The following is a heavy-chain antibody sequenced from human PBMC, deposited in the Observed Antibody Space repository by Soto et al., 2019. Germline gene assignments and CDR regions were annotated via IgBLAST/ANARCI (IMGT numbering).Heavy chain of an antibody. V-gene: IGHV3-33*01. J-gene: IGHJ5*02. D-gene: IGHD6-13*01. CDR3: ARDRIYIAAPGWFDP. Sequence: GGSLRLSCAASGFTFSSYGMHWVRQAPGKGLEWVAVIWYDGSNKYYADSVKGRFTISRDNSKNTLYLQMNSLRAEDTAVYYCARDRIYIAAPGWFDPWGQVTMGTVSS. CDR1: GFTFSSYG. CDR2: IWYDGSNK.